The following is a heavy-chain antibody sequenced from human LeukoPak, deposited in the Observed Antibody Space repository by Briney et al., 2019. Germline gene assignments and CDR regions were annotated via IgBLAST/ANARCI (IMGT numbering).Heavy chain of an antibody. D-gene: IGHD3-10*01. CDR1: GGSFSGYY. Sequence: PSETLSLTCAVYGGSFSGYYWSWLRQPPGKGLEWIGEINHSGSTNYNPSLKSRVTISVDTSKNQFSLKLSSVTAADTAVYYCAGGRYYYGSGSYYKRPYYYYYYMDVWGKGTTVTVSS. V-gene: IGHV4-34*01. CDR3: AGGRYYYGSGSYYKRPYYYYYYMDV. J-gene: IGHJ6*03. CDR2: INHSGST.